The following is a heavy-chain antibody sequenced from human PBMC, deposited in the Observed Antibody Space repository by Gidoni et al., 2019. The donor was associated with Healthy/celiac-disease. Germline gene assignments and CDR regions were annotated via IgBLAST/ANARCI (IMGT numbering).Heavy chain of an antibody. CDR1: GGSFRGYY. V-gene: IGHV4-34*01. CDR3: ARGAIAVTPRRGMDV. J-gene: IGHJ6*02. CDR2: SNHSGST. D-gene: IGHD6-19*01. Sequence: QVQLQQWCAGLLKPSEPLSLTCAVFGGSFRGYYWSWIRQPPVKGLEWIGESNHSGSTNYNPSIKSRGTISVDTSKNKFSLKLSSVTAADTAVYYCARGAIAVTPRRGMDVWGQGTTVTVSS.